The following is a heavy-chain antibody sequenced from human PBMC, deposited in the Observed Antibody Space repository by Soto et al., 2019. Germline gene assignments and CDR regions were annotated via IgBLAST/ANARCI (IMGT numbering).Heavy chain of an antibody. CDR1: PFSFSTYW. CDR2: IKQDGSQK. D-gene: IGHD7-27*01. V-gene: IGHV3-7*01. Sequence: EVQLVESGGGLVQPGGSLRLSCAASPFSFSTYWMTWVRQAPGEGLEWVASIKQDGSQKDYVDSVKGRFTISRDNAKSSLYLQMNSLTVEDTAVYYCAAGAGWLFDLWGRGTLVTVSS. CDR3: AAGAGWLFDL. J-gene: IGHJ2*01.